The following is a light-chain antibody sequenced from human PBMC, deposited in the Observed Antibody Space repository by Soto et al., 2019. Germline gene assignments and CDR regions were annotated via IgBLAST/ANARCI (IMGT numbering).Light chain of an antibody. CDR2: GAS. Sequence: EIVLTQSPGTLSLSPGERATLSCRASQSVSSSYLAWYQQKPGQAPRPLIYGASSRAIGIPDRFSGSGSGTDFTLTISRLESEDFAMYYCEQYGSSPWTFGQGTKV. CDR3: EQYGSSPWT. J-gene: IGKJ1*01. V-gene: IGKV3-20*01. CDR1: QSVSSSY.